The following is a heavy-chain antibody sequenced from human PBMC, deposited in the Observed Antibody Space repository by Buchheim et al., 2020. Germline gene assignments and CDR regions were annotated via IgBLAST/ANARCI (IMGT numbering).Heavy chain of an antibody. CDR1: GGYISSGGYY. D-gene: IGHD3-22*01. CDR2: IYYSGSN. Sequence: QVQLQESGPGLVKPSQTLSLTCTVSGGYISSGGYYWSWIRQHPGKGLEWIGYIYYSGSNYYNPSLKSRVTISVDTSKNQFSLKLISVTAADTAVYYFARIDYYDISGYYYRGPYYFDYWGQGTL. V-gene: IGHV4-31*03. CDR3: ARIDYYDISGYYYRGPYYFDY. J-gene: IGHJ4*02.